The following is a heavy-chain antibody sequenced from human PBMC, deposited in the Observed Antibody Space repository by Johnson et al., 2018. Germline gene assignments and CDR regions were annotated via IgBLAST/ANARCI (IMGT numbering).Heavy chain of an antibody. CDR1: GFTVSSNY. V-gene: IGHV3-66*02. CDR3: ARSAGRGAFDI. D-gene: IGHD3-10*01. Sequence: VQLVESGGGLVQPGGSLRLSCAASGFTVSSNYMSWVRQAPGKGLEWDSVIYSGGSTYYADSVKGRFTIPRDNSKNTLYLQMNSLGAEDTAVYYCARSAGRGAFDIWGQGTMVTVSS. CDR2: IYSGGST. J-gene: IGHJ3*02.